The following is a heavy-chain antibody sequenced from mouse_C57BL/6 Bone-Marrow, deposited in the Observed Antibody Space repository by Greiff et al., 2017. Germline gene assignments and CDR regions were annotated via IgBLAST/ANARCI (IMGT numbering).Heavy chain of an antibody. CDR2: IYPRDGST. D-gene: IGHD1-1*01. CDR3: ARSITTVVAPYYAMDY. J-gene: IGHJ4*01. Sequence: VQVVESGPELVKPGASVKLSCKASGYTFTSYDINWVKQRPGQGLEWIGWIYPRDGSTKYNEKFKGKATLTVDTSSSTAYMELHSLTSEDSAVYFCARSITTVVAPYYAMDYWGQGTSVTVSS. V-gene: IGHV1-85*01. CDR1: GYTFTSYD.